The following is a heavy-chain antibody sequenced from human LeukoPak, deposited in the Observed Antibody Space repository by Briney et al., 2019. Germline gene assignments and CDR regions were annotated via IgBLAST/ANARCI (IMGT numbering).Heavy chain of an antibody. J-gene: IGHJ4*02. Sequence: PSETLSLSCAVYGGSFSGYCWSWIRQPPGKGLEWLGEINHSGSTNYNPSLKSRVTISVDTSKNQFSLKLSSVTAADTAVYYCARGSLLYYYDSSGYSDYWGQGTLVTVSS. CDR3: ARGSLLYYYDSSGYSDY. CDR1: GGSFSGYC. V-gene: IGHV4-34*01. CDR2: INHSGST. D-gene: IGHD3-22*01.